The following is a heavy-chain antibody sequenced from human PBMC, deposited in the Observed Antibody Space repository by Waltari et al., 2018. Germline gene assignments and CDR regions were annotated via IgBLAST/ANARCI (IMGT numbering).Heavy chain of an antibody. CDR1: GYTFTSYA. J-gene: IGHJ4*02. Sequence: VQLVQSGAEVKKPGASVKVSCKASGYTFTSYAMHWVQQAPGKGLEWMGLVDPEDGETIYAEKFQGRVTITADTSTATAYMELSSLRSEDTAVYYCASITPRQWLVYGYWGQGTLVTVSS. V-gene: IGHV1-69-2*01. CDR3: ASITPRQWLVYGY. D-gene: IGHD6-19*01. CDR2: VDPEDGET.